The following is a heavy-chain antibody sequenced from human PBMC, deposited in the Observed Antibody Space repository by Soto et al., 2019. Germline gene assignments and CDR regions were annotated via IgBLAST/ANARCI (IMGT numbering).Heavy chain of an antibody. D-gene: IGHD4-17*01. CDR1: GFTFSDSA. V-gene: IGHV3-73*02. CDR2: IRSKVADYAT. J-gene: IGHJ2*01. CDR3: TGPNDSGDYDWSFDL. Sequence: QLVESGGGLVQPGGSLKHSCAASGFTFSDSALHWVRQDSGKGLEWVGRIRSKVADYATIYAASVKGRFTISREDSKNTSHLPMNSLKTEDTAVYYCTGPNDSGDYDWSFDLWRRGTLVTFSS.